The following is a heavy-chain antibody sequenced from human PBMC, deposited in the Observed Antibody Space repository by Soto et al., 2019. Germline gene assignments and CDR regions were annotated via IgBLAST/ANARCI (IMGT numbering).Heavy chain of an antibody. D-gene: IGHD2-15*01. CDR1: GGSFSGYY. J-gene: IGHJ4*02. CDR3: GRGRCSATYFYSNFAS. CDR2: INHSGST. V-gene: IGHV4-34*01. Sequence: PSETLSLTCAVYGGSFSGYYWSWIRQPPGKGLEWIGEINHSGSTNYNPSLKSRVTMSADTSKGQFSLKLSAVTAADTAVYYCGRGRCSATYFYSNFASGGKGTLAT.